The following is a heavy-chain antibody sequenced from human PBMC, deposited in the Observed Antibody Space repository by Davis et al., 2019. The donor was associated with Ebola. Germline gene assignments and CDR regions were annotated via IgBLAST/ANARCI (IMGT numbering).Heavy chain of an antibody. CDR3: ARDREGETFFDY. CDR1: GGSFSGYY. J-gene: IGHJ4*02. D-gene: IGHD3-16*01. CDR2: INHSGST. Sequence: SETLSLTCAVYGGSFSGYYWSWIRQLPGKGLEWIGEINHSGSTNYNPSPKSRVTISVDTPKNQFSLKLSTVTAAYTAVYYCARDREGETFFDYWGQGTLVTVSS. V-gene: IGHV4-34*01.